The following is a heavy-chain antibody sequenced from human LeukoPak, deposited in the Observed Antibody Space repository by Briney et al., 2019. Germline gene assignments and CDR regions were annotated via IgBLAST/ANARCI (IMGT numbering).Heavy chain of an antibody. D-gene: IGHD6-19*01. CDR1: GFTFSSYW. Sequence: GGSLRLSCAASGFTFSSYWMHWVRQAPGKGLEWVSCISGGGHSTYYADSVKGRFTISRDNSKNTLFLQMKSLGAEDTAVYYCAKDGDAYSSGWYDYWGQGTLVTVSS. V-gene: IGHV3-23*01. CDR2: ISGGGHST. J-gene: IGHJ4*02. CDR3: AKDGDAYSSGWYDY.